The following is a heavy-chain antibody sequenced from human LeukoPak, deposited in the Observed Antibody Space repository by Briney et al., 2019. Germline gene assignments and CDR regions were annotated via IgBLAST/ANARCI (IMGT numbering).Heavy chain of an antibody. CDR2: INHSGST. D-gene: IGHD4-17*01. CDR3: ARGFCDGDYYCYYFDY. CDR1: GGSFSGYS. V-gene: IGHV4-34*01. J-gene: IGHJ4*02. Sequence: SETLSLTCAVYGGSFSGYSWSWIRQPPGKGLEWIGEINHSGSTNYNPSLKSRVTISVDTSKNQFSLKLSSVTAADTAVYYCARGFCDGDYYCYYFDYWGQGTLVTVSS.